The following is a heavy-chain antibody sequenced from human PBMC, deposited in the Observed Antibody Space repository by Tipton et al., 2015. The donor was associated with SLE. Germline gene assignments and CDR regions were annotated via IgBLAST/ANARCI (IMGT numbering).Heavy chain of an antibody. Sequence: TLSLTCTVSGGSISSHYWSWIRQPPGKTLEWIGYIYSGGSTNYNPSLQSRVSISVDTSKNQISLKLSSVTAADTAVYYCARENVAADGALDVWGQGTMVTVSS. CDR1: GGSISSHY. V-gene: IGHV4-59*11. J-gene: IGHJ3*01. CDR2: IYSGGST. CDR3: ARENVAADGALDV. D-gene: IGHD6-13*01.